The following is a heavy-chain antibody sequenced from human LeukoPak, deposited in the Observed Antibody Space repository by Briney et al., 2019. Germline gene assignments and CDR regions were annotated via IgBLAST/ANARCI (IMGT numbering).Heavy chain of an antibody. CDR3: SRLLPSRPDFYFDY. V-gene: IGHV4-4*09. D-gene: IGHD6-6*01. CDR2: IYSSGTT. Sequence: SETLSLTCTVSGASISSGYWSWIRQPPGRRPEWIGYIYSSGTTKYNPSLQSRVTISIDTSKHQFSLKLTSMTAADTAVYFCSRLLPSRPDFYFDYWGQETLVTVSS. J-gene: IGHJ4*02. CDR1: GASISSGY.